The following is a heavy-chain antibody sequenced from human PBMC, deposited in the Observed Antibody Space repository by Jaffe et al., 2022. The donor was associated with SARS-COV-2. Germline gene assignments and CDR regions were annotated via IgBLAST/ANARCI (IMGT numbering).Heavy chain of an antibody. Sequence: QLQLQESGPGLVKPSETLSLTCTVSGGSISSSSYYWGWIRQPPGKGLEWIGSIYYSGSTYYNPSLKSRVTISVDTSKNQFSLKLSSVTAADTAVYYCARPLSSSGYFYRDYYYMDVWGKGTTVTVSS. D-gene: IGHD3-22*01. CDR1: GGSISSSSYY. V-gene: IGHV4-39*01. CDR2: IYYSGST. J-gene: IGHJ6*03. CDR3: ARPLSSSGYFYRDYYYMDV.